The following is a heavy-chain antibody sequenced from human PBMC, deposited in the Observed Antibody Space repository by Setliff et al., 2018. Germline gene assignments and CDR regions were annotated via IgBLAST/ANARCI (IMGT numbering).Heavy chain of an antibody. Sequence: LSLTCNVSGDSMYGYYWSWIRQPPGKGLEWVSAMSASGTSTYHADSVKGRFTISGDNSKNTLYLQMNSLRAEDTAVYFCAKSPVAYCSGAVCYPFDYWGQGTLVTVSS. D-gene: IGHD2-8*02. CDR2: MSASGTST. CDR1: GDSMYGYY. V-gene: IGHV3-23*01. J-gene: IGHJ4*02. CDR3: AKSPVAYCSGAVCYPFDY.